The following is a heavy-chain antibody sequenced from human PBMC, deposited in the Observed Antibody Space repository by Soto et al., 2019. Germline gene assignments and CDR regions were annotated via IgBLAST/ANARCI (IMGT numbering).Heavy chain of an antibody. Sequence: EVQLVESGGGLVQPGGSLRLSCAASGFTFSSYWMSWVRQAPGKGLEWVANIKQDGSEKYYVDSVKGRFTISRDNAKNSLYLQMNSLSADDTAVYYCARCDYKYYFDYWGQGTLVTFCS. CDR1: GFTFSSYW. V-gene: IGHV3-7*04. CDR3: ARCDYKYYFDY. J-gene: IGHJ4*02. CDR2: IKQDGSEK. D-gene: IGHD4-17*01.